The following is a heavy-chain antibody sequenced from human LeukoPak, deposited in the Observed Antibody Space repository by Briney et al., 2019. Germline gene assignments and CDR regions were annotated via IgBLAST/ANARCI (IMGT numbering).Heavy chain of an antibody. V-gene: IGHV3-11*04. CDR2: ISNSGSNI. CDR1: GFTFSDYY. D-gene: IGHD1-26*01. Sequence: NPGGSLRLSCAASGFTFSDYYMSWIRQAPGKGLEWVSYISNSGSNIYYAESVKGRFTISRDNAKNSLYLQMNSLRAEDTAVYYCARDWSSGDYHVYWGQGTLVTVSS. J-gene: IGHJ4*02. CDR3: ARDWSSGDYHVY.